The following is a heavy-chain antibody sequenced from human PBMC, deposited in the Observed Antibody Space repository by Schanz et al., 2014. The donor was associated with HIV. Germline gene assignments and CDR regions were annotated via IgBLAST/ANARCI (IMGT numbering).Heavy chain of an antibody. CDR2: IIPSFDTT. J-gene: IGHJ4*02. CDR1: GYTFTSYG. V-gene: IGHV1-69*06. CDR3: ATGPGLVGAIDY. Sequence: QVQLVQSGAEVKKPGASVKVSCKASGYTFTSYGISWVRQAPGQGLEWMGGIIPSFDTTNYAQTFQGRVTITADKSTSTAYMEVSSLRSEDTAVYYCATGPGLVGAIDYWGQGTLVIVSS. D-gene: IGHD1-26*01.